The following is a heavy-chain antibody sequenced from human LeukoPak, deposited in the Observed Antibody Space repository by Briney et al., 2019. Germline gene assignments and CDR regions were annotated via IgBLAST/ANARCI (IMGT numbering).Heavy chain of an antibody. CDR1: GYSFTSYW. D-gene: IGHD3-3*01. V-gene: IGHV5-51*01. CDR3: ARRRHDFWSSYYNWFDP. J-gene: IGHJ5*02. CDR2: IYPGDSDT. Sequence: GESLKISCKGSGYSFTSYWIGWVRQMPGKGLEWMGIIYPGDSDTRYSPSFQGQVTISADKSISTAYLQWSSLKASDTAMYYCARRRHDFWSSYYNWFDPWGQGTLVTVSS.